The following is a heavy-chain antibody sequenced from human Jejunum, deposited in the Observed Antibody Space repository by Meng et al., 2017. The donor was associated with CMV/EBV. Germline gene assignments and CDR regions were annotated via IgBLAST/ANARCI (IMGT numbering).Heavy chain of an antibody. Sequence: FSNYWMNWVRQAPGKGLEWVANRKNDGSEKYYVNAVKGRFTISRDNAKNSLYLQMNSLRAEDTAVYYCARDMYYVSSGFFGREDYWGQGTLVTVSS. CDR2: RKNDGSEK. J-gene: IGHJ4*02. CDR3: ARDMYYVSSGFFGREDY. D-gene: IGHD3-22*01. CDR1: FSNYW. V-gene: IGHV3-7*01.